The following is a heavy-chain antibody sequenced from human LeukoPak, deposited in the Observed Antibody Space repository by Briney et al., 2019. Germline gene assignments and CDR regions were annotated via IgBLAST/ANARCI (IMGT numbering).Heavy chain of an antibody. V-gene: IGHV3-7*04. D-gene: IGHD3-22*01. Sequence: GGSLRLSCAASGFTFSNYWMSWVRQAPGKGLEWVANIKQDGSEKYYVDSVKGRFTISRDNAKKSLYLQMNSLRAEDTAVYYCSRDSYDSSAYWGDFDYWGQGTLVTVSS. J-gene: IGHJ4*02. CDR1: GFTFSNYW. CDR3: SRDSYDSSAYWGDFDY. CDR2: IKQDGSEK.